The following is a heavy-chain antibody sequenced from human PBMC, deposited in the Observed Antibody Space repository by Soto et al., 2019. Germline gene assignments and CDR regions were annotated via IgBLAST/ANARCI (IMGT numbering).Heavy chain of an antibody. CDR3: ARDWSSIAAAGTEGDY. CDR1: GYTFTSYG. J-gene: IGHJ4*02. V-gene: IGHV1-18*01. D-gene: IGHD6-13*01. CDR2: ISPYNGNT. Sequence: QVQLVQSGVEVKKPGASVKVSCKASGYTFTSYGISWVRQAPGQGLEWMGWISPYNGNTNYAQKLQDRVTMTTDTSTSTAYMELRSLRSDDTAVYYCARDWSSIAAAGTEGDYWGQGTLVTVSS.